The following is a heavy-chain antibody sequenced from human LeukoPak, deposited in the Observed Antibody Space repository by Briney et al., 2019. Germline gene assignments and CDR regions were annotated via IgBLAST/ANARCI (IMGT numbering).Heavy chain of an antibody. J-gene: IGHJ4*02. V-gene: IGHV3-7*01. CDR1: GFTFSSYW. D-gene: IGHD6-19*01. CDR2: INQDGTEK. Sequence: GGSLRLSCAASGFTFSSYWMSWVRQAPGKGLEWVANINQDGTEKYYVDSVKGRFTISRDNAKNSLDLQMNSLRAEDTAVYYCARDTYSSGWYSLDYWGQGTLVTVSS. CDR3: ARDTYSSGWYSLDY.